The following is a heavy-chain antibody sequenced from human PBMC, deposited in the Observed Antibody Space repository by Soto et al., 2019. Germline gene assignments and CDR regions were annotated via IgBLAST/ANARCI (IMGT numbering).Heavy chain of an antibody. J-gene: IGHJ4*02. D-gene: IGHD1-1*01. V-gene: IGHV4-31*03. CDR3: ASGVLY. CDR2: IFYSGTT. CDR1: GGSISSGGYF. Sequence: QVQLQESGPGLVKPSQTLSLTCTVSGGSISSGGYFWSWIRQPPGKGLEWIGNIFYSGTTYYNPSLTSRVTISVDPSTTPFSLTLSSVAAADTAVYFCASGVLYWGQGTLVTVSS.